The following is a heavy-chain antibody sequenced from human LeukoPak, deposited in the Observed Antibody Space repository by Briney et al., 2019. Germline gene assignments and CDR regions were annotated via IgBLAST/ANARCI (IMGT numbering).Heavy chain of an antibody. J-gene: IGHJ6*03. CDR3: ARGYYGSGSHCCHMDV. CDR2: INHSGST. V-gene: IGHV4-34*01. D-gene: IGHD3-10*01. Sequence: SETLSLTCAVYVGSFSGYYWSWIRQPPRKGLEWIGEINHSGSTNYNSSLKSRVTISVDTSKNQFSLKLSSVTAADTAVYYCARGYYGSGSHCCHMDVWGKGTTITVS. CDR1: VGSFSGYY.